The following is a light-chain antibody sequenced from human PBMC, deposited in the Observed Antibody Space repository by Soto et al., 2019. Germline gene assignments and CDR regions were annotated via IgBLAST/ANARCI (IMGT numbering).Light chain of an antibody. V-gene: IGLV2-11*01. CDR1: SRDVGIYNY. CDR2: DVT. CDR3: CSYAGNYTLL. J-gene: IGLJ2*01. Sequence: QSVLTQPRSVSGSPGQSVTVSCTGTSRDVGIYNYVSWYQQRPGTAPKVLIYDVTKRPSGVPDRVSGSTSANTASLTISGLQADDEADYYCCSYAGNYTLLFGGGTKVTVL.